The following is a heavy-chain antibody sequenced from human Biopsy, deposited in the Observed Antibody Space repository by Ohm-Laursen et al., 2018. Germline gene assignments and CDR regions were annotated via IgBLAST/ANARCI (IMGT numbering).Heavy chain of an antibody. CDR3: ARDETGSSVFGPYYYGMDV. V-gene: IGHV1-46*01. Sequence: ASVTVSCQASGYSFTQYYINWVRQAPGQGLEWMGFINPTVGTTSYAEKFQGRVTLTRDTSTGTVYLELNSLIYEDTALYYCARDETGSSVFGPYYYGMDVWGQGTTVTVSS. CDR2: INPTVGTT. J-gene: IGHJ6*02. CDR1: GYSFTQYY. D-gene: IGHD3-9*01.